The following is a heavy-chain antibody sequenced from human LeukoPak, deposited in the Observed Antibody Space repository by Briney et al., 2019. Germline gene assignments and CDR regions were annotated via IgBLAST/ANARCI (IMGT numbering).Heavy chain of an antibody. Sequence: ASVKVSCKASGYTLTSYYMHWVRQDPGQGLEWMGIINPTVGDTIYAQKFQGRVTMTRDMSTSTVYMELSSLRSDDTAVYYCARYGFSSSWQGGWHAFDIWGQGTMVTVSS. J-gene: IGHJ3*02. CDR2: INPTVGDT. D-gene: IGHD6-13*01. CDR3: ARYGFSSSWQGGWHAFDI. V-gene: IGHV1-46*01. CDR1: GYTLTSYY.